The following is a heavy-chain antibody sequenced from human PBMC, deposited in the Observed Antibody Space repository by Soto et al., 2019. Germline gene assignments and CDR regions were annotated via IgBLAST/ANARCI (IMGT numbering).Heavy chain of an antibody. CDR1: GFTFSSYG. D-gene: IGHD3-10*01. CDR3: AKSCMVRAMDV. V-gene: IGHV3-30*18. CDR2: ISYDGSNK. J-gene: IGHJ6*02. Sequence: QVQLVESGGGVVQPGRSLRLSCAASGFTFSSYGMHWVRQAPGKGLEWVAVISYDGSNKYYADSVKGRFTISRDNSKNTLYLQMNSLRAEDTAVYYCAKSCMVRAMDVWGQGTTVTVSS.